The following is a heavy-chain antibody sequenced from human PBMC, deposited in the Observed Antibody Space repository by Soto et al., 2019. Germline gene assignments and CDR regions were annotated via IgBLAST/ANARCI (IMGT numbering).Heavy chain of an antibody. J-gene: IGHJ4*02. V-gene: IGHV3-11*05. CDR1: GFSISDHY. Sequence: QVQLVESGGGLVKPGGSLRLTCXXXGFSISDHYMSWIRQAPGKGLEWVSYSSNSGTFTKYADSVKGRFSISRDNAKNSLYLEINSLRGEDTAIYYCARSGDNYNVLDYWGQGTPVTVSS. CDR2: SSNSGTFT. CDR3: ARSGDNYNVLDY. D-gene: IGHD3-10*02.